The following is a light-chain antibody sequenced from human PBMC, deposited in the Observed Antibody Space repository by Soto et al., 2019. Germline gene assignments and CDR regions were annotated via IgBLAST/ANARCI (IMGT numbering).Light chain of an antibody. CDR1: QSLSHW. V-gene: IGKV1-5*03. CDR3: QQDNGYPIT. J-gene: IGKJ5*01. CDR2: KVS. Sequence: DIEMTQSPSTLSASVGDRVTITCRASQSLSHWLAWYQKKPGKAPKLLLYKVSSLESWVPSRFSGSGSGTEFTLTISSLQPDDFAPYYCQQDNGYPITFGRGTRLEIK.